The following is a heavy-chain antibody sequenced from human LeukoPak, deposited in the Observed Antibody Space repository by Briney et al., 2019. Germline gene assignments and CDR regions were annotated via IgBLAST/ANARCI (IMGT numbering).Heavy chain of an antibody. J-gene: IGHJ4*02. D-gene: IGHD3-9*01. CDR1: GFTFSDYY. V-gene: IGHV3-11*01. CDR2: ISSSGSTI. Sequence: GGSLRLSCTASGFTFSDYYMSWIRQAPGKGLEWVSYISSSGSTIYYADSVKGRFTISRDNAKNSLYLQMNSLRAEDTAVYYCARGAHYDILTGPNGYWGQGTLVTVSS. CDR3: ARGAHYDILTGPNGY.